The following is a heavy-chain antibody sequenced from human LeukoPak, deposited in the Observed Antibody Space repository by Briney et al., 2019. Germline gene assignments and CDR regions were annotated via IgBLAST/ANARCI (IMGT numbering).Heavy chain of an antibody. CDR1: GGSFSGYY. Sequence: ESSETLSLTCAVYGGSFSGYYWSWIRQPPGKGLEWIGEINHSGSTNYNPSLKSRVTISVDTSKNQFSLKLSSVTAADTAVYYCARGRPMLSEDCSSTSCLHFDYWGQGTLVTVSS. CDR3: ARGRPMLSEDCSSTSCLHFDY. J-gene: IGHJ4*02. V-gene: IGHV4-34*01. D-gene: IGHD2-2*01. CDR2: INHSGST.